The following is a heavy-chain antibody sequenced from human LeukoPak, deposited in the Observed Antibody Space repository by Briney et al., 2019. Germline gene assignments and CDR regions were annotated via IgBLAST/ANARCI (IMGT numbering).Heavy chain of an antibody. CDR3: AKASSAGYYDILTGYYRSYYFDY. CDR1: GFTFDDYA. CDR2: ISWNSGSI. Sequence: GGSLRLSCAASGFTFDDYAMHWVRQAPGKGLEWVSGISWNSGSISYADSVKGRFTISRDNAKNSLYLQMNSLRAEDMALYYCAKASSAGYYDILTGYYRSYYFDYWGQGTLVTVSS. V-gene: IGHV3-9*03. D-gene: IGHD3-9*01. J-gene: IGHJ4*02.